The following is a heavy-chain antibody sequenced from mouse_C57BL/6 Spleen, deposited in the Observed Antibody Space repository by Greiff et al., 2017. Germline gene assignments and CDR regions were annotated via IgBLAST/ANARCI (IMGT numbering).Heavy chain of an antibody. CDR2: IWTGGGT. D-gene: IGHD2-1*01. J-gene: IGHJ2*01. CDR3: ARSEGYGNFYFDY. Sequence: QVQLQQSGPGLVAPSQSLSITCTVSGFSLTSYAISWVRQPPGKGLEWLGVIWTGGGTNYNTALKSRLSISKNDSKSQVFLKMNSLQTDDTARYYGARSEGYGNFYFDYWGQGTTLTVSS. CDR1: GFSLTSYA. V-gene: IGHV2-9-1*01.